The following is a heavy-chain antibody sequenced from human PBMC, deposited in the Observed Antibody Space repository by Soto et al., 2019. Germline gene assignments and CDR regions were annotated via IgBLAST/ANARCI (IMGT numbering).Heavy chain of an antibody. CDR2: IVVGSGNT. V-gene: IGHV1-58*01. J-gene: IGHJ6*03. CDR3: ARVITGTSWGDYYYYMDV. D-gene: IGHD1-20*01. Sequence: SVKVSCKASGFTFTSSAVQWVRQARGQRLEWIGWIVVGSGNTNYAQKFQERVTITRDMSTSTAYMELSSLRSEDTAVYYCARVITGTSWGDYYYYMDVWGKGTTVTVSS. CDR1: GFTFTSSA.